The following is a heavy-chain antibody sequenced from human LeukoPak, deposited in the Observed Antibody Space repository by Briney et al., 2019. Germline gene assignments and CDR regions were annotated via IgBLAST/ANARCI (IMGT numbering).Heavy chain of an antibody. D-gene: IGHD5-18*01. V-gene: IGHV1-69*05. Sequence: SVKVSCKASGGTFSSYATCWVRQAPGQGLEWMGRIIPIIGTANYTQKLQGSVTITTDESTSIAYMELSSLGSEDTAVYCGAREDTGMVVSYWGQGTLVTVSS. CDR3: AREDTGMVVSY. CDR2: IIPIIGTA. J-gene: IGHJ4*02. CDR1: GGTFSSYA.